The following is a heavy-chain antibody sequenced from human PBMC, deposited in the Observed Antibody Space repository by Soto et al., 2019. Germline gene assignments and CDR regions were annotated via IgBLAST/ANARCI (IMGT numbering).Heavy chain of an antibody. D-gene: IGHD4-17*01. Sequence: QVQLVQSGAEVKKPGASVKVSCKASGYTFTSYDINWVRQAPGQGLEYLGWMNPNSGNTGYVQKFQGRVTMTRNSSISTAYMELSSLRSEDTAVYYWARGIKYGYYSGWFDPWGQGTLVTVSS. CDR1: GYTFTSYD. CDR3: ARGIKYGYYSGWFDP. CDR2: MNPNSGNT. V-gene: IGHV1-8*01. J-gene: IGHJ5*02.